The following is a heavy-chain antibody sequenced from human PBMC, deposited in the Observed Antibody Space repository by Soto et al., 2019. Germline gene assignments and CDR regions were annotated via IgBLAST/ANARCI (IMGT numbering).Heavy chain of an antibody. CDR3: ARHGAMEQQLGTFDY. Sequence: QLQLQESGPGLVKPSETLSLTCTVSGGSISSSSYYWGWIRQPPGKGLEWIGSIYYSGSTYYNPYLKSRVTISVDTYKNQSSLKLSSVTAADTAVYYCARHGAMEQQLGTFDYWGQGTLVTVSS. CDR2: IYYSGST. V-gene: IGHV4-39*01. D-gene: IGHD6-13*01. CDR1: GGSISSSSYY. J-gene: IGHJ4*02.